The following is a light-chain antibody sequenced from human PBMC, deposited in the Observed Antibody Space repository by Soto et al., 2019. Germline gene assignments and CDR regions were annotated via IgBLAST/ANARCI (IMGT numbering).Light chain of an antibody. J-gene: IGLJ1*01. CDR3: AAWDDSMRGCYV. CDR2: RNN. V-gene: IGLV1-47*01. CDR1: SSNIGSTY. Sequence: QSVLTQPPSASGTPGQRVTISCSGSSSNIGSTYVYWYQQLPGAAPQLLICRNNQRPSGVPDRFSGSNSGASASLASSGLRPEEEADDYCAAWDDSMRGCYVFGTGTKLTVL.